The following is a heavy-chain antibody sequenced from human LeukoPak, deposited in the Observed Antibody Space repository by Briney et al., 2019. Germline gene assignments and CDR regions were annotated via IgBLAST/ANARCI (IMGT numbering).Heavy chain of an antibody. Sequence: GGSLRLSCAASGFSFSNYAMNWVRQAPGKGLEWVSGISGSGGRTYYADSVKGRFSISRDNSKNTLYLQMNSLRAEDTAVYYCAKGPDDYYDSSGPDYWGQGTLVTVSS. CDR3: AKGPDDYYDSSGPDY. V-gene: IGHV3-23*01. J-gene: IGHJ4*02. CDR2: ISGSGGRT. CDR1: GFSFSNYA. D-gene: IGHD3-22*01.